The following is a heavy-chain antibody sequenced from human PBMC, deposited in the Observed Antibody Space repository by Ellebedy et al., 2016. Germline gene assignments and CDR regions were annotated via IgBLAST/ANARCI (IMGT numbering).Heavy chain of an antibody. Sequence: GGSLRLXCAASGFTFSSYAMHWVRQAPGKGLEWVAVISYDGSNKYYADSVKGRFTISRDNSKNTLYLQMNSLRAEDTAVYYCARDRTGGLGIQLWPAEWGQGTLVTVSS. CDR3: ARDRTGGLGIQLWPAE. D-gene: IGHD5-18*01. J-gene: IGHJ4*02. V-gene: IGHV3-30-3*01. CDR1: GFTFSSYA. CDR2: ISYDGSNK.